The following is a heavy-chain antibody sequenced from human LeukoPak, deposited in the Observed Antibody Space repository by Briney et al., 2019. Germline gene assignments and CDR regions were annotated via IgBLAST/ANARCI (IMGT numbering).Heavy chain of an antibody. CDR3: ARDRADFWSGRTFDY. CDR2: IYYSGST. Sequence: SETLSLTCTVSGGSISSSSYYWGWIRQPPGKGLEWIGSIYYSGSTNYNPSLKSRVTISVDTSKNQFSLKLSSVTAADTAVYYRARDRADFWSGRTFDYWGQGTLVTVSS. D-gene: IGHD3-3*01. CDR1: GGSISSSSYY. V-gene: IGHV4-39*07. J-gene: IGHJ4*02.